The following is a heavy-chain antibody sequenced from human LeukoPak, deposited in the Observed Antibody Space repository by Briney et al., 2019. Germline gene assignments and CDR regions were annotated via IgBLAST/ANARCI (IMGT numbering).Heavy chain of an antibody. CDR1: GGSISSHY. V-gene: IGHV4-59*11. Sequence: PSETLSLTCTVSGGSISSHYWSWIRQPPGKTLKWIGYIYYSGSTNYNPSLRSRVTISVDSSKNQFSLKLSSVTAADTAVYYCARGSGQWGFDSWGQGTLVTISS. CDR2: IYYSGST. D-gene: IGHD3-10*01. CDR3: ARGSGQWGFDS. J-gene: IGHJ4*02.